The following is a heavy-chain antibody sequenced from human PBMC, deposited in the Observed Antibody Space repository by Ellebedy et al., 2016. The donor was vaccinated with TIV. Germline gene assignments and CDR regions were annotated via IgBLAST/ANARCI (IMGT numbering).Heavy chain of an antibody. J-gene: IGHJ4*02. CDR1: GYTLTETS. V-gene: IGHV1-24*01. CDR3: ATDGKERWERCPLDN. D-gene: IGHD1-26*01. CDR2: FDPEDGET. Sequence: AASVKVSCKVFGYTLTETSMHWVRQAPGNGAEWMGGFDPEDGETIYAQKFQGRVTMAEDTATDTAYMELRSLGLEDTAVYYCATDGKERWERCPLDNWGQGTLVTVSS.